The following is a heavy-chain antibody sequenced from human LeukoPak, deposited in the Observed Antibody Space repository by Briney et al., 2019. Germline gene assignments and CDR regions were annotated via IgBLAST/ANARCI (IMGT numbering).Heavy chain of an antibody. CDR3: ARRDFYYYYMDV. Sequence: SETLSLTCTVSGGSISSYYWSWLRQPPGKGLEWIGYIFTSGSAYYNPSLNSRATISVDTSKNQFSLKLSPVTAADTAMYYCARRDFYYYYMDVWGKGTTVTVSS. CDR2: IFTSGSA. CDR1: GGSISSYY. V-gene: IGHV4-4*09. J-gene: IGHJ6*03.